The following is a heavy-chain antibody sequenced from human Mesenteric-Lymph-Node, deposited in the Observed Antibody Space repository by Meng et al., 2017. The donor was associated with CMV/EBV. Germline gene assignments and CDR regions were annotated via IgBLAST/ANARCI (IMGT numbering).Heavy chain of an antibody. V-gene: IGHV4-34*01. Sequence: SETLSPTCAVHGGSFSGYYWSWIRQPPGKGLEWIGEINHSGSINYNPTLKSRVSISVDAFKSQFSLILTSVSAADAAVFYCAGSVDSGNYRGAFDIWGQGTMVTVSS. CDR1: GGSFSGYY. D-gene: IGHD4-11*01. CDR2: INHSGSI. CDR3: AGSVDSGNYRGAFDI. J-gene: IGHJ3*02.